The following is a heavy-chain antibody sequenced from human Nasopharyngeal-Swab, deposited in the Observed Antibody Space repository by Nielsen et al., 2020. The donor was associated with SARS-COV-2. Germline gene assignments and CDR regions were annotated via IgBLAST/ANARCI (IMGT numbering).Heavy chain of an antibody. J-gene: IGHJ6*02. Sequence: WVRQAPGQGLEWMGIINPSGGSTSYAQKFQGRVTMTRDTSTSTVYMELSSLRSGDTAVYYCARVDTAMVSYYYYGMDVWGRGTTVTVSS. D-gene: IGHD5-18*01. V-gene: IGHV1-46*01. CDR3: ARVDTAMVSYYYYGMDV. CDR2: INPSGGST.